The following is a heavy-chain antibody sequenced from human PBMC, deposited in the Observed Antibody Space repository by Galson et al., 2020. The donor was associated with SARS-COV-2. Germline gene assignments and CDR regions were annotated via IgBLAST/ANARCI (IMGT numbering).Heavy chain of an antibody. V-gene: IGHV4-59*01. Sequence: SETLSLTCTVSGGPISSDYWTWIRQPPGKGLEWIGYIFHTGTTNYNPSLKSRVTISIDWSKNQFSLTLSSVTPADTAVYYCARDRYGSGSYEYGMDVWGQGTTVTVSS. CDR3: ARDRYGSGSYEYGMDV. CDR2: IFHTGTT. CDR1: GGPISSDY. J-gene: IGHJ6*02. D-gene: IGHD3-10*01.